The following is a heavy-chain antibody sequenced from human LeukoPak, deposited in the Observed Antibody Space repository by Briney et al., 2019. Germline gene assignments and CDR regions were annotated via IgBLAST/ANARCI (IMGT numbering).Heavy chain of an antibody. Sequence: PSETLSLTCTVSGGSISSYYWSWIRQPAGKGLEWIGRIYTSGSTNYNPSPKSRVTMSVDTSKNQFSLKLSSVTAADTAVYYCARDNWNSYYYNYYGMDVWGQGTTVTVSS. J-gene: IGHJ6*02. V-gene: IGHV4-4*07. D-gene: IGHD1-1*01. CDR2: IYTSGST. CDR1: GGSISSYY. CDR3: ARDNWNSYYYNYYGMDV.